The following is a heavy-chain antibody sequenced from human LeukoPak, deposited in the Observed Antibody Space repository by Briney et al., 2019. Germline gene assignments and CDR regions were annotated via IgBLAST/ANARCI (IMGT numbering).Heavy chain of an antibody. D-gene: IGHD6-19*01. CDR2: ISSSGSTI. CDR3: ARMGWNYDY. V-gene: IGHV3-48*03. CDR1: GFTFSSYE. Sequence: GGSLRLSCTASGFTFSSYEMNWVRQAPGKGLEWVSYISSSGSTIYYADSVKGRFTISRDNAKNSLYLQMNSLRAEDTAVYYCARMGWNYDYWGQGTLVTVSS. J-gene: IGHJ4*02.